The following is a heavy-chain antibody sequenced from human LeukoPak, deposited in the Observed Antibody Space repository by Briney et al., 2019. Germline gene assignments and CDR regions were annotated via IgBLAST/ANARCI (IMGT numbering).Heavy chain of an antibody. CDR3: ARDGPHYDLDV. J-gene: IGHJ6*02. CDR2: ISGSGGST. Sequence: GGSLRLSCAASGFTFSSYAMNWVRQAPGKGLEWVSIISGSGGSTNYAESVKGRFTISRDISKNSLYLQMNSLRAEDTAVYYCARDGPHYDLDVWGQGTTVTVSS. CDR1: GFTFSSYA. V-gene: IGHV3-23*01. D-gene: IGHD3-3*01.